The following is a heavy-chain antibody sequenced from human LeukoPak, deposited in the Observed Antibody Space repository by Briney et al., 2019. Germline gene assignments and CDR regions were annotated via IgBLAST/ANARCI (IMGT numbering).Heavy chain of an antibody. J-gene: IGHJ4*02. D-gene: IGHD3-10*01. CDR2: IYPGDSDT. V-gene: IGHV5-51*01. Sequence: GESLKISCKGSGYSFTSYWLGWVRQMPGKGLEWMGIIYPGDSDTRYSPSFQGQVTISADKSISTAYLQWSSLKASDTAMYYCARHYYGSGSYYNGAFDYWGQGTLVTVSS. CDR1: GYSFTSYW. CDR3: ARHYYGSGSYYNGAFDY.